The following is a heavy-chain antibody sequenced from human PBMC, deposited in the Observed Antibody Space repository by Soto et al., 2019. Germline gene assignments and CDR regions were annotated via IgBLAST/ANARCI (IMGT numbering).Heavy chain of an antibody. J-gene: IGHJ6*02. Sequence: GGSLRLSCAASGFTFSSYAMHWVRQAPGKGLEWVAVISYDGSNKYYADSVKGRFTISRDNSKNTLYLQMNSLRAEDTAAYYCARDLSDFWSGYLYYYYGMDVWGQGTTVTVSS. V-gene: IGHV3-30-3*01. CDR1: GFTFSSYA. CDR2: ISYDGSNK. D-gene: IGHD3-3*01. CDR3: ARDLSDFWSGYLYYYYGMDV.